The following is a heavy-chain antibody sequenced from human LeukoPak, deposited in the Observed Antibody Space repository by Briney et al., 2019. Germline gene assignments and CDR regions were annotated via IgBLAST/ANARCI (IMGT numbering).Heavy chain of an antibody. CDR3: AKLVKERVTTVTKSHYFDY. CDR1: GFTFSSYA. J-gene: IGHJ4*02. CDR2: ISGSGGST. Sequence: PGGSLRLSCAASGFTFSSYAMSWVRQAPGKGLEWVSAISGSGGSTYYADSVKGRFTISRDNSKNTLYLQMNSLRAEDTAVYYCAKLVKERVTTVTKSHYFDYWGQGTLVTVSS. V-gene: IGHV3-23*01. D-gene: IGHD4-17*01.